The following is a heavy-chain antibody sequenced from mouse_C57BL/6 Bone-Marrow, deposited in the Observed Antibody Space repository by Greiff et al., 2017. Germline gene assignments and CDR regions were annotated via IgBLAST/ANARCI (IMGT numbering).Heavy chain of an antibody. D-gene: IGHD1-1*01. CDR3: TRHRYYGSSYAMDY. CDR1: GYTFTSYG. V-gene: IGHV1-81*01. CDR2: IYTRSGNT. Sequence: VQLQQSGAELARPGASVKLSCKASGYTFTSYGISWVKQRTGQGLEWIGEIYTRSGNTYYNEKFKGKAKLTAVTSSSTAYMELSSLTNEDSAVYYCTRHRYYGSSYAMDYWGQGTSVTVSS. J-gene: IGHJ4*01.